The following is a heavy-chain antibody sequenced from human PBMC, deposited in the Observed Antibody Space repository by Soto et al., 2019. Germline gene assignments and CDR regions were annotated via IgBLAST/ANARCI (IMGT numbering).Heavy chain of an antibody. CDR2: IYYSGST. CDR3: AREVVVVVAARGGWFDP. CDR1: GGSISSYY. D-gene: IGHD2-15*01. J-gene: IGHJ5*02. V-gene: IGHV4-59*01. Sequence: SETLSLTCTVSGGSISSYYWSWIRQPPGKGLEWIGYIYYSGSTNYNPSLKSRVTISVDTSKNQFSLKLSSVTAADTAVYYCAREVVVVVAARGGWFDPWGQGTLVTVSS.